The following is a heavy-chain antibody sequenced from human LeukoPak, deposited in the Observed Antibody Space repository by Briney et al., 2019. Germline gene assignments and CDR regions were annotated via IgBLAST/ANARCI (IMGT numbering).Heavy chain of an antibody. Sequence: PGGSLRLSCAASGFTFSSYAMSWVRQAPGKGLEWVSGISGSGGNTHYADSVRARFTISRDNSRNTVYLEMNSLRAEDTAIYYCAKVSWANYFDYWGQGTLVTVSS. J-gene: IGHJ4*02. V-gene: IGHV3-23*01. D-gene: IGHD6-13*01. CDR2: ISGSGGNT. CDR3: AKVSWANYFDY. CDR1: GFTFSSYA.